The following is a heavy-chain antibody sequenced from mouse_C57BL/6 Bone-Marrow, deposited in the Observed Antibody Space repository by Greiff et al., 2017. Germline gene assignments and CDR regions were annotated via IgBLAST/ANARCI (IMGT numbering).Heavy chain of an antibody. D-gene: IGHD1-1*01. CDR2: INPYNGGT. Sequence: EVKLMESGPVLVKPGASVKMSCKASGYTFTDYYMNWVKQSHGKSLEWIGVINPYNGGTSYNQKFKGKATLTVDKSSSTAYMELNSLTSEDSAVYYCAHYYDGSSYFDYWGQGTTLTVSS. V-gene: IGHV1-19*01. J-gene: IGHJ2*01. CDR3: AHYYDGSSYFDY. CDR1: GYTFTDYY.